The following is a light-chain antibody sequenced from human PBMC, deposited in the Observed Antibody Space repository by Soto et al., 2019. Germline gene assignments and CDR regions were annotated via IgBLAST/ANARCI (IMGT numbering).Light chain of an antibody. J-gene: IGKJ1*01. V-gene: IGKV1-5*03. CDR3: QNYNSYSRT. CDR1: DNIGPW. Sequence: DIQMTQSPSTLSASIGDRVAITCRASDNIGPWVAWYQQKPGKAPKLLIYKASTLETGTPSRFAGSGSGTGFILTITRLQPDVFATYYWQNYNSYSRTFGQGTKVDIK. CDR2: KAS.